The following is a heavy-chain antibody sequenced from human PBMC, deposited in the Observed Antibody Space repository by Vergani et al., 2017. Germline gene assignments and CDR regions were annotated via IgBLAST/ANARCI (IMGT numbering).Heavy chain of an antibody. D-gene: IGHD5-12*01. V-gene: IGHV3-23*01. CDR3: AKANPRNSGYDYLYYYHAMDV. Sequence: EVQLLESGGDLVQPGGSLRLSCAASGFTFNHYAMNWVRQAPGKGLEWVSGISGSGGSTYYAGSVKGPFTISRDSSKNTLYLQMNSLSAGDTAVYYCAKANPRNSGYDYLYYYHAMDVWGQGTTVTVSS. CDR2: ISGSGGST. J-gene: IGHJ6*02. CDR1: GFTFNHYA.